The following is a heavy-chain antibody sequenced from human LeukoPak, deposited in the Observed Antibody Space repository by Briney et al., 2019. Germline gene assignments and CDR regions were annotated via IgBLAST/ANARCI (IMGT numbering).Heavy chain of an antibody. V-gene: IGHV5-51*01. CDR2: FSPGDSHS. Sequence: GESLKISCKGFGYSFTSYWIGWGRPMPGKEVEWMGIFSPGDSHSRYSPSFQGQVTISADKSISTVYLQWSSLKASDTAMYYCARLASAWNFDYWGQGTLVTVSS. CDR3: ARLASAWNFDY. D-gene: IGHD6-19*01. J-gene: IGHJ4*02. CDR1: GYSFTSYW.